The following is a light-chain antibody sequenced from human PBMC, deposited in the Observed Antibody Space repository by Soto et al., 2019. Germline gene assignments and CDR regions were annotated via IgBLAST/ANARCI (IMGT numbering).Light chain of an antibody. Sequence: DFQMTQSPSTLSASVGDSVTITCRASQSIHTWLAWYQQKPGRTPKLLIYKASVLESGVPSRFSGSGSGTEFTLTISSLQPDDVATCYCQQYNSHPYTFGRGTKLQIK. CDR1: QSIHTW. CDR2: KAS. CDR3: QQYNSHPYT. J-gene: IGKJ2*01. V-gene: IGKV1-5*03.